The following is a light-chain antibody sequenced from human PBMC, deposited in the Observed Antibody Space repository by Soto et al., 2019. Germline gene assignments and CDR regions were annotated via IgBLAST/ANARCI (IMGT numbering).Light chain of an antibody. J-gene: IGKJ1*01. Sequence: DIQMTQSPSTLSSSIGDRVTITCRARQSISRWLAWYQQKPGKAPKVVIYKASNLESGVPSRFSGSGSGPEFTLTSSSLQPGDFATYFCLKYKSYPWTFGQGTTVDI. CDR2: KAS. CDR1: QSISRW. V-gene: IGKV1-5*03. CDR3: LKYKSYPWT.